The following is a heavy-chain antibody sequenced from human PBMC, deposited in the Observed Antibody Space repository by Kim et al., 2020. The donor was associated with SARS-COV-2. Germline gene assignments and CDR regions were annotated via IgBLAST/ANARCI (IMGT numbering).Heavy chain of an antibody. CDR1: GFTFSSYA. V-gene: IGHV3-23*03. J-gene: IGHJ2*01. CDR3: AKAVREVRGKEYFDL. D-gene: IGHD3-10*01. CDR2: IYSGGSST. Sequence: GGSLRLSCAASGFTFSSYAMSWVRQAPGKGLEWVSVIYSGGSSTYYADSVKGRFTISRDNSKNTLYLQMNSLRAEDTAVYYCAKAVREVRGKEYFDLWGRGTLVTVSS.